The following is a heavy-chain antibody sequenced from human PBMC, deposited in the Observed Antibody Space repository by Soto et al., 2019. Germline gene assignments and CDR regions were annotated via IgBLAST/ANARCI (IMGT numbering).Heavy chain of an antibody. D-gene: IGHD4-17*01. Sequence: QVQLVQSGAEVKKPWASVKVSCKASGYTFTSYGISWVRQAPGQGLEWMGWISAYNGNTNYAQKLQGRVTMTTDTATSTAYRELRSRRSDDTAVYYCARDRDYEASYYYYYMDVWGKGTTVTVSS. J-gene: IGHJ6*03. CDR1: GYTFTSYG. CDR2: ISAYNGNT. CDR3: ARDRDYEASYYYYYMDV. V-gene: IGHV1-18*01.